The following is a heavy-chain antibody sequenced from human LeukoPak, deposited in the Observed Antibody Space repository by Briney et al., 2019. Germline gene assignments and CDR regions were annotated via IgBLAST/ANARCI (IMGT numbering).Heavy chain of an antibody. Sequence: SETLSLTCTVSGGSISSYYWSWIRQPPGKGLEWIGYIYYSGSTNYNPSLKSRVTMSVDTSKNQFSLKLSSVTAADTAVYYCARESKIVGATCSNWFDPWGQGTLVTVSS. V-gene: IGHV4-59*12. D-gene: IGHD1-26*01. CDR1: GGSISSYY. CDR2: IYYSGST. J-gene: IGHJ5*02. CDR3: ARESKIVGATCSNWFDP.